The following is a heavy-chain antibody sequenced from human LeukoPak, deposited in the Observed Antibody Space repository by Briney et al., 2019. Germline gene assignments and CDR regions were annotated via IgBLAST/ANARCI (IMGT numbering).Heavy chain of an antibody. J-gene: IGHJ3*02. Sequence: ASVKVSCKASGYTLTGYYVHWVRQAPGQGLEWMGWINTNSGATNYAQKFQGRVTMTRDTSISTAYMELSRLRSDDTAFYYCAKPQPGAFEIWGQGTMVTVSS. D-gene: IGHD2-2*01. CDR1: GYTLTGYY. V-gene: IGHV1-2*02. CDR3: AKPQPGAFEI. CDR2: INTNSGAT.